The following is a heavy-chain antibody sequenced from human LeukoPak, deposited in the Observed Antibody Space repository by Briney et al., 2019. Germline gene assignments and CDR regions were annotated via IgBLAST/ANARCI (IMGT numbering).Heavy chain of an antibody. J-gene: IGHJ3*02. CDR2: IKEDGSAK. CDR1: GFTFSTYW. D-gene: IGHD2-2*02. V-gene: IGHV3-7*01. Sequence: PGGSLRLSCAASGFTFSTYWMSWVRQAPGKGLECVATIKEDGSAKYYVDSVKGRFTISRDNAKNSLYLQMNSLRAEDTAVYYCARDLGEYCSSTSCYTSAPDIWGQGTMVTVSS. CDR3: ARDLGEYCSSTSCYTSAPDI.